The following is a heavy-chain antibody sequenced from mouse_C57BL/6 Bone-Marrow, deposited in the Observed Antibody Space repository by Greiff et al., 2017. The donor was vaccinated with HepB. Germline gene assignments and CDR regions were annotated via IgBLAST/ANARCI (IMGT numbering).Heavy chain of an antibody. Sequence: EVQRVESGAELVKPGASVKLSCTASGFNIKDYYMHWVKQRTEQGLEWIGRIDPEDGETKYAPKFQGKATITADTSSNTAYLQLSSLTSEDTAVYYCARNGDYDLYYYAMDYWGQGTSVTVSS. V-gene: IGHV14-2*01. CDR1: GFNIKDYY. CDR2: IDPEDGET. CDR3: ARNGDYDLYYYAMDY. D-gene: IGHD2-4*01. J-gene: IGHJ4*01.